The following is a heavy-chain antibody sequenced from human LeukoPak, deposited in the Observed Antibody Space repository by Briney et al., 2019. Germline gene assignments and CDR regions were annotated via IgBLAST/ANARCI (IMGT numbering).Heavy chain of an antibody. CDR3: ARLRAFGPLLDY. V-gene: IGHV4-31*03. Sequence: SETLSLTCTVSGGSISSGGYYWSWIRQHPGKGLEWIGYIYYSGSTYYNPSLKSRVTISVDTSKNQFSLKLSSVTAADTAVDYCARLRAFGPLLDYWGQGTLVTVSS. CDR2: IYYSGST. D-gene: IGHD3-10*01. CDR1: GGSISSGGYY. J-gene: IGHJ4*02.